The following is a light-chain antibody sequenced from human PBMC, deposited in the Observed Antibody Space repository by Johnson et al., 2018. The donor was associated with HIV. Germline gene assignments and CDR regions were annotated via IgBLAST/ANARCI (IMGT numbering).Light chain of an antibody. V-gene: IGLV1-51*01. J-gene: IGLJ1*01. CDR3: ATWDSRLSAGGV. CDR1: SSNIGNNY. CDR2: DND. Sequence: QSVLTQPPSVSAAPGQKVTISCSGSSSNIGNNYVSWYQHLPGTAPKLIIYDNDKRPSGIPDRFSGSKSGTSATLGITGLQTGDEADYYCATWDSRLSAGGVCGTGTKVTVL.